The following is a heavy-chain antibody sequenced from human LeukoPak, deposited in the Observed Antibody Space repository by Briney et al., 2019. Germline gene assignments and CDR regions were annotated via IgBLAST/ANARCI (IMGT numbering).Heavy chain of an antibody. CDR1: GFTFNKYW. D-gene: IGHD4-11*01. Sequence: GGSLRLSCAASGFTFNKYWMTWVRQAPGKGLEWVAVIWSDGSNRFYAGSVKGRFTISRDNSQSTVFLQMNSLRVEDTAMYYCARDAQRGFDYSNSLEYWGHGTLVTVSS. CDR3: ARDAQRGFDYSNSLEY. CDR2: IWSDGSNR. J-gene: IGHJ4*01. V-gene: IGHV3-33*07.